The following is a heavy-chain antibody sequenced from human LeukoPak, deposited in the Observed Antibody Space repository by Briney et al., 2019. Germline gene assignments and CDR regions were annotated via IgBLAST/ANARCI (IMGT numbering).Heavy chain of an antibody. V-gene: IGHV3-21*01. Sequence: GGSLRLSCAASGVTFSSYSMNWVRQAPGKGLEWVSSISSSSSYIYYADSVKGRFTISRDNAKNSLYLQMNSLRAEDTAVYYCAREVPVVVPAAPDHWGQGTLVTVSS. J-gene: IGHJ4*02. CDR3: AREVPVVVPAAPDH. CDR1: GVTFSSYS. D-gene: IGHD2-2*01. CDR2: ISSSSSYI.